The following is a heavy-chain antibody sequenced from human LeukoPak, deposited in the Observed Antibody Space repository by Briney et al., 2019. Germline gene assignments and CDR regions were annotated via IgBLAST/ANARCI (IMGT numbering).Heavy chain of an antibody. CDR1: GGSFSGYY. D-gene: IGHD2-2*01. CDR2: INHSGST. Sequence: SETLSLTCAVYGGSFSGYYWSWIRQPPGKGLEWIGEINHSGSTNYTPSLKRRVTISVDTSKNQFSLKLSSVTAADTAVYYCARGGGVVPNDYWGQGTLVTVSS. CDR3: ARGGGVVPNDY. V-gene: IGHV4-34*01. J-gene: IGHJ4*02.